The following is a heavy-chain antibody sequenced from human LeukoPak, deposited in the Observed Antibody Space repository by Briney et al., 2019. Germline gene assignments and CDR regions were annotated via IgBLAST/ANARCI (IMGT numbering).Heavy chain of an antibody. D-gene: IGHD4-17*01. CDR3: ARKTTVTTNQYYGMDV. J-gene: IGHJ6*02. CDR1: GDSVSTASNA. V-gene: IGHV6-1*01. Sequence: SQTLSLTCAISGDSVSTASNAWYWIRQSPSRGLEWLGRTYYNSKWYTDYAVSVSGRTTINPDTSRNQLSLQLSFVTPEDTAVYYCARKTTVTTNQYYGMDVWGQGTTVTVSS. CDR2: TYYNSKWYT.